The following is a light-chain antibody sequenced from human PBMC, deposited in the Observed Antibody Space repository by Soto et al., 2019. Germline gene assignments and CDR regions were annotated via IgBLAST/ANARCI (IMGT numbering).Light chain of an antibody. V-gene: IGKV3-11*01. CDR2: GAS. CDR1: QSVSSY. CDR3: QQRSNWPLT. Sequence: EIVMTQSPATLSVSPGERATLSCRASQSVSSYLAWYQQKPGQAPRLLIYGASNRATGIPARFSGSGSGTDFPLTISSLEPEDFAVYYCQQRSNWPLTFGGGTKVEIK. J-gene: IGKJ4*01.